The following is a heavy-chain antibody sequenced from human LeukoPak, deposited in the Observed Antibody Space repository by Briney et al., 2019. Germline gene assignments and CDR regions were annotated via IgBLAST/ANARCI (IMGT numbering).Heavy chain of an antibody. D-gene: IGHD3-16*01. CDR3: ATSPAAALGDAFDI. CDR1: GFTFSSYS. CDR2: ISSSGSYI. Sequence: PGGSLRLSCAASGFTFSSYSMNWVRQAPGKGLEWVSSISSSGSYIYYADSVKGRFTISRDNAKNSLYLQMNSLRAEDTAVYYCATSPAAALGDAFDIWGQGTMVTVSS. J-gene: IGHJ3*02. V-gene: IGHV3-21*01.